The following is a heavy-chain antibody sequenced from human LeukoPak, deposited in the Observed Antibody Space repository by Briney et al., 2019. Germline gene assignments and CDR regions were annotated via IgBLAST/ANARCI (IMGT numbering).Heavy chain of an antibody. CDR3: VRARVRARSGAFDV. CDR2: ISYDETHK. J-gene: IGHJ3*01. D-gene: IGHD3-10*01. CDR1: GFTFRHYV. V-gene: IGHV3-30*04. Sequence: GRSLRLSCVGSGFTFRHYVMHWVRQAPGKGLEWVAVISYDETHKFYADSVKGRLTISRDNSNATLFLQMNSLRSEDAAVYYCVRARVRARSGAFDVWGQGTLVTVSS.